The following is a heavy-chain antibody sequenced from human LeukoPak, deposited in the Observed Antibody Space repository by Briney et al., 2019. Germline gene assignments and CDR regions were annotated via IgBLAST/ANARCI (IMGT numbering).Heavy chain of an antibody. D-gene: IGHD5-18*01. CDR3: ARGGYSYDY. J-gene: IGHJ4*02. Sequence: GGSLRLSCAASGFIFSIFDMNWVRQAPGKGLEWVSFISGSSSSIYYADSVKGRFTISRDNAKNSLYLQMNSLRAEDTAVYYCARGGYSYDYWGQGTLVTVSS. V-gene: IGHV3-21*05. CDR2: ISGSSSSI. CDR1: GFIFSIFD.